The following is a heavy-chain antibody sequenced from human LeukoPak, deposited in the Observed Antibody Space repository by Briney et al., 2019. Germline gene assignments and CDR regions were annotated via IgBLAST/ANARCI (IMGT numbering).Heavy chain of an antibody. Sequence: GGSLRLSCAASGFTFSSYWMSWVRQAPGKGLEWVANIKQDGSEKYYVDSVKGRFTISRDNAKNSLYRQMNSLRAEDTAVYYCARDPSRGWGIAAAAPFDYWGQGTLVTVSS. D-gene: IGHD6-13*01. CDR3: ARDPSRGWGIAAAAPFDY. CDR2: IKQDGSEK. V-gene: IGHV3-7*01. J-gene: IGHJ4*02. CDR1: GFTFSSYW.